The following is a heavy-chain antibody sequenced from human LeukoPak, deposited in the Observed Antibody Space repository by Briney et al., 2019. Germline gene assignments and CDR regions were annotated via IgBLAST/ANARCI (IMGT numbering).Heavy chain of an antibody. CDR3: ARLGYSSGRYNYMDV. Sequence: GASLKISFKGSGSRFTSYWIGWVRPMPGKGMEWMGIIYPGDSDTRYSPSFQGQVTISADKSISTAYLQWSSLKASDTAMYYCARLGYSSGRYNYMDVWGKGTTVTVSS. V-gene: IGHV5-51*01. D-gene: IGHD6-19*01. CDR1: GSRFTSYW. J-gene: IGHJ6*03. CDR2: IYPGDSDT.